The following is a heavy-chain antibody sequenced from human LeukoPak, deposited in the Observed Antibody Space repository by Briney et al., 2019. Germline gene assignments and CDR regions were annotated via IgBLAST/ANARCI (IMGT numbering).Heavy chain of an antibody. J-gene: IGHJ6*03. CDR2: INHTGST. D-gene: IGHD5-18*01. CDR3: ARTTEGGYSYGSFYYYYMDV. CDR1: GDSISNGYY. V-gene: IGHV4-34*01. Sequence: PSETLSLTCTVSGDSISNGYYWSWIRQPPGKGLEWFGEINHTGSTNYNPSLKSRVTMSVDTSKNQFSLKLSSVTAADTAVYYCARTTEGGYSYGSFYYYYMDVWGKGATVTISS.